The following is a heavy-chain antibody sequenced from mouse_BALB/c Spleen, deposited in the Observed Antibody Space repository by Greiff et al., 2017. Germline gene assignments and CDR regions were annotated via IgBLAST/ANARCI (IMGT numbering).Heavy chain of an antibody. CDR1: GFSLTGYG. Sequence: VQLQESGPGLVAPSQSLSITCTVSGFSLTGYGVNWVRQPPGKGLEWLGMIWGDGSTDYNSALKSRLSISKDNSKSQVFLKMNSLQTDDTARYYCAREDYGSSYGNYFDYWGQGTTLTVSS. CDR3: AREDYGSSYGNYFDY. D-gene: IGHD1-1*01. J-gene: IGHJ2*01. CDR2: IWGDGST. V-gene: IGHV2-6-7*01.